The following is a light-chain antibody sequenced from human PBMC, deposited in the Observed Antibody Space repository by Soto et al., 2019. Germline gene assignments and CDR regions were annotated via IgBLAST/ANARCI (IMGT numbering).Light chain of an antibody. CDR3: QQYYMWWT. J-gene: IGKJ1*01. CDR1: QSVGSN. Sequence: EIVMTQSPAILSVSPGERATLSCRASQSVGSNLAWYQQKPGQAPRLLIYGASTRATGIPARFSGSGSGTEFTLTISSLQSEDFAVYYCQQYYMWWTFGQGTKVEI. CDR2: GAS. V-gene: IGKV3-15*01.